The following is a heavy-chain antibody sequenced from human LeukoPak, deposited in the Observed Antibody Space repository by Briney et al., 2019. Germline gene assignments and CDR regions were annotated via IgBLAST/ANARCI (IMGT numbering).Heavy chain of an antibody. D-gene: IGHD2-2*01. V-gene: IGHV1-18*04. CDR3: ARDICSSTSCYASFDY. J-gene: IGHJ4*02. CDR1: GYTFTGYY. Sequence: ASVKVSCKASGYTFTGYYMHWVRQAPGQGLEWMGWISAYNGNTNYAQKLQGRVTMTTDTSTSTAYMELRSLRSDDTAVYYCARDICSSTSCYASFDYWGQGTLVTVSS. CDR2: ISAYNGNT.